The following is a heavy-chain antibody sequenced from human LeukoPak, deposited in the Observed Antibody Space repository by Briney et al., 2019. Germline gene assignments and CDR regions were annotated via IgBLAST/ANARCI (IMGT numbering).Heavy chain of an antibody. J-gene: IGHJ6*03. D-gene: IGHD3-9*01. CDR2: IKQDGSEK. CDR3: ARAPRSYYDILTGYYLDYYYMDV. V-gene: IGHV3-7*01. CDR1: GFTFSSYW. Sequence: GGSLRLSCAASGFTFSSYWMSWVRQAPGKGLEWVANIKQDGSEKYYVDSVKGRFTISRDNAKNSLYLQMNSLRAEDTAVYYCARAPRSYYDILTGYYLDYYYMDVWGKGTTVTISS.